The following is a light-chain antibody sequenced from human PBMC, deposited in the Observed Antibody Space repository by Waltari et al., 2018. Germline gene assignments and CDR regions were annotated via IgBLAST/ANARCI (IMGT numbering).Light chain of an antibody. CDR2: EVS. CDR1: RRDVGGYNY. V-gene: IGLV2-14*01. Sequence: QSALTQPASVSGSPGQSITISCTGTRRDVGGYNYVSWYHQHPGKAPKLMLYEVSNRPSGVSNRFSGSKSGNTASRTISGLQAEDEADYYCSSYTSSSTLYVFGTGTKVTVL. J-gene: IGLJ1*01. CDR3: SSYTSSSTLYV.